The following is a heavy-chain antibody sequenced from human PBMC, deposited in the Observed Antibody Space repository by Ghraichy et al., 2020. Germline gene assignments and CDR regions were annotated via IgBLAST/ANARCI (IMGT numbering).Heavy chain of an antibody. J-gene: IGHJ4*02. V-gene: IGHV3-21*01. CDR2: ISGSSSYI. CDR1: GFTFSSYS. Sequence: LSLTCAASGFTFSSYSMNWVRQAPGKGLEWVSSISGSSSYIYYADSLKGRFTISRDNAKNSLYLQMNSLRAEDTAVYYCAKPRLEGGLDYWGQGTLVIVSS. CDR3: AKPRLEGGLDY. D-gene: IGHD3-16*01.